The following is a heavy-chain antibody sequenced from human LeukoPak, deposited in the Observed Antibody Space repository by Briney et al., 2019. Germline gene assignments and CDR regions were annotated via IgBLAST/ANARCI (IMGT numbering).Heavy chain of an antibody. CDR1: GFTFSRHA. D-gene: IGHD1-26*01. CDR2: ISGSGGST. J-gene: IGHJ3*02. Sequence: PGGSLRLSCVASGFTFSRHATSWLRQAPGKGLDWVSGISGSGGSTYYADSVKGRFTISRDNSKNTLYLQMNSLRAGDTAVYYCAKGAIVGSTLEAFDIWGQGTMVTVSS. CDR3: AKGAIVGSTLEAFDI. V-gene: IGHV3-23*01.